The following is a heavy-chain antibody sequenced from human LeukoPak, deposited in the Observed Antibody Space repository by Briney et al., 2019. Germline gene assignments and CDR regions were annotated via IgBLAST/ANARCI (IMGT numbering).Heavy chain of an antibody. J-gene: IGHJ3*02. D-gene: IGHD4-11*01. V-gene: IGHV4-59*08. CDR1: GGSISSYY. CDR3: ARMTTVTTYSAFDI. CDR2: IYYSGST. Sequence: ASETLSLTCTVSGGSISSYYWSWIRQPPGKGLECIGYIYYSGSTNYNPSLKSRVTISVDTSKNQFSLKLSSVTAADTAVYYCARMTTVTTYSAFDIWGQGTMVTVSS.